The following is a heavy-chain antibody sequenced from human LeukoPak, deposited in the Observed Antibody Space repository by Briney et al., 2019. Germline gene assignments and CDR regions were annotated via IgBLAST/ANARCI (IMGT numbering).Heavy chain of an antibody. V-gene: IGHV3-23*01. CDR2: ISGSGGST. Sequence: GGSLRLSCAVSGFTFSSYAMSWVRQAPGQGLEWVSAISGSGGSTYYADSVKGRFTISRDNSKNTLYLQMNSLRAEDTAVYYWAKDRDREMATIDDAFDIWGQGTMVTVSS. CDR3: AKDRDREMATIDDAFDI. D-gene: IGHD5-24*01. CDR1: GFTFSSYA. J-gene: IGHJ3*02.